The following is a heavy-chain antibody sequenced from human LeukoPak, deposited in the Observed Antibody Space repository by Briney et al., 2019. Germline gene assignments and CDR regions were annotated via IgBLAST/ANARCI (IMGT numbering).Heavy chain of an antibody. J-gene: IGHJ4*02. V-gene: IGHV1-46*01. CDR3: ARVGELAAEKSYYFDY. Sequence: ASVKVSCKASGYTFTSYYMHWVRQAPGQGLEWMGIINPSGGSTSYAQKFQGRVTMTRDTSTSTVYMELSSLRSEDTAVYYCARVGELAAEKSYYFDYWGQGTLVTVSS. D-gene: IGHD6-25*01. CDR1: GYTFTSYY. CDR2: INPSGGST.